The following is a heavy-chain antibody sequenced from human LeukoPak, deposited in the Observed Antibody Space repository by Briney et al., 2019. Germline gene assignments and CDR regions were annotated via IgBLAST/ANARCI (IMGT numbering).Heavy chain of an antibody. V-gene: IGHV3-30-3*01. CDR1: GFTFSSYA. CDR2: ISYDGSNK. J-gene: IGHJ3*02. Sequence: GRSLRLSCAASGFTFSSYAMHWVRQAPGKGLEWVAVISYDGSNKYYADSVKGRFTISRDNSKNTLYLQMNSLRAEDTAVYYCARDGDLDAFDIWGQGTMVTVSS. CDR3: ARDGDLDAFDI.